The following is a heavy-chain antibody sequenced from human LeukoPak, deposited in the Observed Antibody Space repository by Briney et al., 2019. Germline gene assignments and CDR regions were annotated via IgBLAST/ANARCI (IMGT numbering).Heavy chain of an antibody. Sequence: PGGSLRLSCAASGFTFTSAAMTWVRQAPGKGREWVSTITGSDDKTYCADSVKGRFTISRDYSKNTLHLQMNSLRVEDTAIYYCAKGPKLGSGYHPDFWGQGTLVTVSS. V-gene: IGHV3-23*01. J-gene: IGHJ4*02. CDR1: GFTFTSAA. CDR3: AKGPKLGSGYHPDF. CDR2: ITGSDDKT. D-gene: IGHD3-22*01.